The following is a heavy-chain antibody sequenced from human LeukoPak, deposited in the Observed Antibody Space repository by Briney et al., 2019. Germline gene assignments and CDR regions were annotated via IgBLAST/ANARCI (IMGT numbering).Heavy chain of an antibody. V-gene: IGHV4-34*01. CDR2: INHSGST. CDR3: ARGRRPSGSVYYYGSGSYQSYFDY. D-gene: IGHD3-10*01. Sequence: SETLSLTCAVYGGSFSGYHWSWIRQPPGKGLEWIGEINHSGSTNYNPSLKSRVTISVDTSKNQFSLKLSSVTAADTAVYYCARGRRPSGSVYYYGSGSYQSYFDYWGQGTLVTVSS. CDR1: GGSFSGYH. J-gene: IGHJ4*02.